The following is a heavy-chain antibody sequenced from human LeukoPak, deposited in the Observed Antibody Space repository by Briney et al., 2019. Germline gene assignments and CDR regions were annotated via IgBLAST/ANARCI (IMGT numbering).Heavy chain of an antibody. CDR1: GYTFTSYD. Sequence: ASVKVSCKASGYTFTSYDINWVRQATGQGLEWVGWMNPNSGNTGYAQKFQGRVTMTRNTSISTAYMELSSLRSEDTAVYYCARGTYYDYVWGSYRPTHFDIWGQGTMVTVSS. D-gene: IGHD3-16*02. J-gene: IGHJ3*02. CDR2: MNPNSGNT. V-gene: IGHV1-8*01. CDR3: ARGTYYDYVWGSYRPTHFDI.